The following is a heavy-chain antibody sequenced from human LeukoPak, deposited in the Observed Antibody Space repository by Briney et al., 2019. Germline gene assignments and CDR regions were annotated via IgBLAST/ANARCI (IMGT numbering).Heavy chain of an antibody. V-gene: IGHV3-66*03. CDR1: GFTVSNNY. CDR3: TREVLVRGVRYHGMDV. J-gene: IGHJ6*02. D-gene: IGHD3-10*01. CDR2: IYSNGVT. Sequence: GGSLRLSCAASGFTVSNNYMIWVRQAPGKGLEWVSLIYSNGVTNYADSVKGRFTISRDNSKNTLFLQMDSLRSEDTAVYFCTREVLVRGVRYHGMDVWGQGTTVTVSS.